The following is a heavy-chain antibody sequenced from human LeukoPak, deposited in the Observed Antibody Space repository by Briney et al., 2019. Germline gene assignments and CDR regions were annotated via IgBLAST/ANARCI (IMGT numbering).Heavy chain of an antibody. CDR3: ARDPVEWELLLDY. CDR2: MNIDGSEK. CDR1: GGSFSGYY. V-gene: IGHV3-7*01. J-gene: IGHJ4*02. D-gene: IGHD1-26*01. Sequence: PSETLSLTCAVYGGSFSGYYWSWIRQPPGKRLEWVANMNIDGSEKYYADSAKGRFTISRDNARNSVYLQMNSLRVEDTAVYYCARDPVEWELLLDYWGQGTLVTVSS.